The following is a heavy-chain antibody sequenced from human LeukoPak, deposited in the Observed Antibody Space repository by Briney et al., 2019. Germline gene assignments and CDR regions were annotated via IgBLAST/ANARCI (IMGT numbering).Heavy chain of an antibody. CDR2: ISSSGDRT. Sequence: GGSLRLSCAASGFTFSNYAMSRVRQAPGRGPEWVSAISSSGDRTYYADSVKGRFTISRDNSKNTLYLQMNSLRAEDTAIYCCAKDVDYGDYVVYWGQGTLVTVSS. CDR3: AKDVDYGDYVVY. CDR1: GFTFSNYA. V-gene: IGHV3-23*01. D-gene: IGHD4-17*01. J-gene: IGHJ4*02.